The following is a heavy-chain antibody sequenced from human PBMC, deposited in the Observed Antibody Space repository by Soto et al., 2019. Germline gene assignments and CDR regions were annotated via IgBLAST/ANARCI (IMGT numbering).Heavy chain of an antibody. V-gene: IGHV2-5*02. Sequence: QITLKESGPTLVKPTQTLTLTCTFSGFSLSTTGVGVGWIRQPPGKALDWLALIYWDDDKRYSPSLKSRLTITKDTPKNQVVLTTTNMDPIDTATSYCVHPTPVTTGGDYWGQGTLVTVSS. D-gene: IGHD4-17*01. CDR1: GFSLSTTGVG. J-gene: IGHJ4*02. CDR3: VHPTPVTTGGDY. CDR2: IYWDDDK.